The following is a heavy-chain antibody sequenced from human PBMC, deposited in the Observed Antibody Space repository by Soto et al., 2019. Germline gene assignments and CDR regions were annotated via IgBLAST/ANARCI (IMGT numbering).Heavy chain of an antibody. Sequence: PGGSLRLSCAASGFTFSSYWMSWVRQAPGKGLEWVANIKQDGSEKYYVDSVKGRFTISRDNAKNSLYLQMNSLRAEDTAVYYCTRDPNIVVVPAAIYSYYGMDVWGQGTTVTVTS. CDR1: GFTFSSYW. CDR3: TRDPNIVVVPAAIYSYYGMDV. J-gene: IGHJ6*02. V-gene: IGHV3-7*04. D-gene: IGHD2-2*01. CDR2: IKQDGSEK.